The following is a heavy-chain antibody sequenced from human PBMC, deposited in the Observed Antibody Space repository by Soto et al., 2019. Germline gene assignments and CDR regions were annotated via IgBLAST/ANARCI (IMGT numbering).Heavy chain of an antibody. Sequence: QVYLVQSGAEVKKPGSSVKISCTASGGIFSSNTINWVRQAAGQGLEWMGGVIPLFGPANNPEKFQGRVTITADKSTKTEYMELTSLRSEDTAVYYCASKAACGGDCYAFDSWGQGTLVTVSS. CDR2: VIPLFGPA. CDR1: GGIFSSNT. CDR3: ASKAACGGDCYAFDS. J-gene: IGHJ4*02. D-gene: IGHD2-21*02. V-gene: IGHV1-69*06.